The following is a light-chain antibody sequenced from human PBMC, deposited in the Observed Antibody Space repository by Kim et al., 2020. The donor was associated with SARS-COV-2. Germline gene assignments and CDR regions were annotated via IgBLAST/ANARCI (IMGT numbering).Light chain of an antibody. CDR3: QQYNNWPLPCT. CDR2: GTS. CDR1: QSFGTI. V-gene: IGKV3-15*01. J-gene: IGKJ2*02. Sequence: SPGERATLSCRASQSFGTILAWYQQKPGQAPRLLLYGTSIRATGIPARFSGSGSGTEFTLTISSLQSEDFAVYYCQQYNNWPLPCTFGQGTKLEIK.